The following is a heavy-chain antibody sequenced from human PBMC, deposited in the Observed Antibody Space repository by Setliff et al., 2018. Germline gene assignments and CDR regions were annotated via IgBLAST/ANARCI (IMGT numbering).Heavy chain of an antibody. CDR1: GFSFNKYW. CDR2: IYSGDSGGST. CDR3: ARYCSSGSCYYDAFDV. J-gene: IGHJ3*01. V-gene: IGHV3-53*01. Sequence: PGGSLRLSCTVYGFSFNKYWMYWVRQAPGKGLEWVSVIYSGDSGGSTYYADSVKGRFTISRDNSMNTLYLQMHGLRAEDTAVYYCARYCSSGSCYYDAFDVWGQGTMVTVSS. D-gene: IGHD2-15*01.